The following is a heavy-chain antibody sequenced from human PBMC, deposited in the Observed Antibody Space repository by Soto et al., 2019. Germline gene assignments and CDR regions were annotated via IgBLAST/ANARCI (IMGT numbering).Heavy chain of an antibody. V-gene: IGHV4-34*01. D-gene: IGHD3-22*01. CDR1: GGTFSGYY. CDR2: INHSGSF. Sequence: SETLSLTCAVYGGTFSGYYWTLIRQPPGTGLEWIGEINHSGSFNYNPSLTSRVTISVDASKNQFSLKVTSVTAADTAVYYCARSRYDTTGFAVDPWGQGILVTVSS. CDR3: ARSRYDTTGFAVDP. J-gene: IGHJ5*02.